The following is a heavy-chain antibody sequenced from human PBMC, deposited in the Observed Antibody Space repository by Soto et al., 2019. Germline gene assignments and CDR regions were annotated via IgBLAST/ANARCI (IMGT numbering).Heavy chain of an antibody. CDR2: ISSNGVGT. D-gene: IGHD3-9*01. CDR3: AKVFKAGYDILTGYYYYGMDV. Sequence: GGSLRLSCAASGFTLSGYAMDWVRQAPGKGLEYVSGISSNGVGTYYAKNVQGRFTNSRDNSKNTLYLQMNSLRDEVTAVYYCAKVFKAGYDILTGYYYYGMDVWGQGTTVTVSS. CDR1: GFTLSGYA. J-gene: IGHJ6*02. V-gene: IGHV3-64*04.